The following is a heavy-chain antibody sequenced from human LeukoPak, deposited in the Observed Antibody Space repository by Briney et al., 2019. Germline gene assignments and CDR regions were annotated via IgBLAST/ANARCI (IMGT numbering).Heavy chain of an antibody. CDR3: AKDRGTVTSNWFDP. Sequence: GGSLRLSCAASGFTVSSNYMSWVRQAPGKGLEWVSVIYSGGSTCYADSVKGRFTISRDNSKNTLYLQMNSLRAEDAAVYYCAKDRGTVTSNWFDPWGQGTLVTVSS. CDR1: GFTVSSNY. V-gene: IGHV3-66*01. J-gene: IGHJ5*02. D-gene: IGHD4-17*01. CDR2: IYSGGST.